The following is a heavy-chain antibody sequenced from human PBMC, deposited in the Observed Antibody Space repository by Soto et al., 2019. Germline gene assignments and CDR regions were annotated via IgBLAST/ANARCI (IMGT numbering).Heavy chain of an antibody. CDR2: ISGSGGST. D-gene: IGHD2-2*02. V-gene: IGHV3-23*01. CDR3: AKDIVVVPAAISAFDI. CDR1: GFTFSSYA. Sequence: GGSLRLYCAASGFTFSSYAMSWVRQAPGKGLEWVSAISGSGGSTYYADSVKGRFTISRDNSKNTLYLQMNSLRAEYAAVYYCAKDIVVVPAAISAFDIWGQGTMVTVSS. J-gene: IGHJ3*02.